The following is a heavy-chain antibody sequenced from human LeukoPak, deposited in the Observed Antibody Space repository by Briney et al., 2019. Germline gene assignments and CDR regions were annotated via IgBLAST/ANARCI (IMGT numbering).Heavy chain of an antibody. D-gene: IGHD3-22*01. V-gene: IGHV3-30*01. CDR3: ARRATSGYENDAFDI. CDR1: GFTFSNYA. CDR2: ISYDGSNK. Sequence: PGRSLRLSCAASGFTFSNYAMHWVRQAPGKGLEWVAVISYDGSNKFYADSVSGRFTISRDNSKNTLYLQMNSLRAEDTAVFYCARRATSGYENDAFDIWGQGTMVTVSS. J-gene: IGHJ3*02.